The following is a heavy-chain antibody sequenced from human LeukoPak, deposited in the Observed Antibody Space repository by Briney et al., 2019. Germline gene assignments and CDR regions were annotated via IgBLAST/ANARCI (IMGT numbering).Heavy chain of an antibody. CDR1: GFTFSSYG. CDR2: IRYDGSNK. J-gene: IGHJ4*02. D-gene: IGHD6-13*01. CDR3: AKDLGALAAAGTGVDY. Sequence: GGSLRLFCAAPGFTFSSYGMHWVRQAPGKGLEWVAFIRYDGSNKYYADSVKGRFTISRDNSKNTLYLQMNSLRAEDTAVYYCAKDLGALAAAGTGVDYWGQGTLVTVSS. V-gene: IGHV3-30*02.